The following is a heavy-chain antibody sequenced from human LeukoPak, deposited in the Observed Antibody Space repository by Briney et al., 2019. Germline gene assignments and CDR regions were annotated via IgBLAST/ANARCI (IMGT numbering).Heavy chain of an antibody. CDR3: AKDSSGYYIDY. J-gene: IGHJ4*02. D-gene: IGHD3-22*01. V-gene: IGHV3-9*01. Sequence: HPGRSLRLSCAASGFTFDDYAMHWVQQAPGKGLEWVSGISWNSGSIGYADSVKGRFTISRDNAKNSLYLQMNSLRAEDTALYYCAKDSSGYYIDYWGQGTLVTVSS. CDR1: GFTFDDYA. CDR2: ISWNSGSI.